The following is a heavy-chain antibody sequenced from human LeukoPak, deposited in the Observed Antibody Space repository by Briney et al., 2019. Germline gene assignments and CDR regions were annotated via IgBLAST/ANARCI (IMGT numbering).Heavy chain of an antibody. V-gene: IGHV4-38-2*02. CDR1: GYSISSGYY. CDR3: ARHLPSTVVTPYDAFDI. D-gene: IGHD4-23*01. Sequence: ASETLSLTCTVSGYSISSGYYWGWIRQPPGKGLEWIGYIYYSGSTNYNPSLKSRVTISVDTSKNQFSLKLSSVTAADTAVYYCARHLPSTVVTPYDAFDIWGQGTMVTVSS. CDR2: IYYSGST. J-gene: IGHJ3*02.